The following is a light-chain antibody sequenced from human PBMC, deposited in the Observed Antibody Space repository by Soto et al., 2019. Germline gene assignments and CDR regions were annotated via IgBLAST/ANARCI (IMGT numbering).Light chain of an antibody. Sequence: DIQITQSPSSLSASVGDRVSITCRASQSIRSHLNWFQHKPGKAPKVLIYGASSLQGGVPSRFSGSGSGTDFTLTIKSLQPEDFATYYCQQSFSSPFTFGPGTKVDVK. CDR3: QQSFSSPFT. CDR2: GAS. J-gene: IGKJ3*01. V-gene: IGKV1-39*01. CDR1: QSIRSH.